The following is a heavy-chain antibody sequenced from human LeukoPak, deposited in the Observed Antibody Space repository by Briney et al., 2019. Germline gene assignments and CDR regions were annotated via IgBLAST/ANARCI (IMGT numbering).Heavy chain of an antibody. Sequence: SETLSLTCTVSGGSIGSYYWSWIRQPPGKGLEWIGYIYSSGSTNYNPSLKSRVTISLDTSKNQFSLKLSFVTAADTAVYYCVKDSSSGSYFDYWGQGTLVTVSS. V-gene: IGHV4-59*01. CDR1: GGSIGSYY. CDR3: VKDSSSGSYFDY. CDR2: IYSSGST. J-gene: IGHJ4*02. D-gene: IGHD3-10*01.